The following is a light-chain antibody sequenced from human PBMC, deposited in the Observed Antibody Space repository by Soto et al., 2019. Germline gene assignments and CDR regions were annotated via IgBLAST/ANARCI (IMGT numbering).Light chain of an antibody. CDR2: GVS. J-gene: IGKJ4*01. CDR3: QQEGSSPLA. CDR1: QNVRSDY. Sequence: EIVLTPSPATLSLSPGDRATLSCRASQNVRSDYFAWYQQKPGQAPRVIIFGVSTRASATPDRFRGSGSGTNFTLTISRLEPDDFALYYCQQEGSSPLAVSGGTKVDIK. V-gene: IGKV3-20*01.